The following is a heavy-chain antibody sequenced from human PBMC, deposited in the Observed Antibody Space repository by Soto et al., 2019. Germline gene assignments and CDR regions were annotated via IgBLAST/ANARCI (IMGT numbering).Heavy chain of an antibody. V-gene: IGHV3-30*18. D-gene: IGHD5-18*01. CDR2: ISYAGTDK. J-gene: IGHJ6*02. CDR3: VKERYAQLWLEDYGMDV. Sequence: QVQLVESGGGVVQPGRSLRLSCAASGFTFSSYGIHWVRQAPGKGLEWVALISYAGTDKYYADSVKGRFTISRDKSKNTLYLQMSSLGPEDTAVYYCVKERYAQLWLEDYGMDVWGQGTTVTV. CDR1: GFTFSSYG.